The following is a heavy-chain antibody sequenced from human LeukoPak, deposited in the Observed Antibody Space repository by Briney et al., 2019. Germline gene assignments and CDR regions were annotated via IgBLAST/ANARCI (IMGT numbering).Heavy chain of an antibody. CDR3: ARHPSGRMWLQQGGWFDP. CDR1: GGSISSSNW. Sequence: NTSGTLSLTCAVSGGSISSSNWWSWVRQPPGKGLEWIGEIYHSGSTNYNPSLKSRVTISVDKSKNQFSLKLTSVTAADTAVYYCARHPSGRMWLQQGGWFDPWGQGTLVTVSS. D-gene: IGHD5-24*01. CDR2: IYHSGST. V-gene: IGHV4-4*02. J-gene: IGHJ5*02.